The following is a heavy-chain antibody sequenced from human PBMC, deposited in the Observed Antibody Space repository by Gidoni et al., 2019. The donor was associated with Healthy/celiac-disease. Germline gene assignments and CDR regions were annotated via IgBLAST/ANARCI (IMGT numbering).Heavy chain of an antibody. CDR1: GFTFSSYA. D-gene: IGHD5-18*01. CDR3: ARDLDTAMALDY. Sequence: QVQLVESGGGVVQPGRSLRLSCAASGFTFSSYAMHWVRQAPGKGLEWVAVISYDGSNKYYADSVKGRFTISTDNSKNTLYLQMNSLRAEDTAVYYCARDLDTAMALDYWGQGTLVTVSS. J-gene: IGHJ4*02. V-gene: IGHV3-30*04. CDR2: ISYDGSNK.